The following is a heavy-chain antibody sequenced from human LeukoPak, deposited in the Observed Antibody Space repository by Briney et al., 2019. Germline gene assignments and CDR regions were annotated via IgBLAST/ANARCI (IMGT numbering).Heavy chain of an antibody. Sequence: GGSLRLSCAASGFTFSSYGMHWVRQAPGKGLEWVAVIWYDGSNKYYADSVKGRFTISRDNSENTLYLQMNSLRAEDTAVYYCARLNEPAAPIPYYYYYGMDVWGQGTTVTVSS. CDR2: IWYDGSNK. J-gene: IGHJ6*02. V-gene: IGHV3-33*01. D-gene: IGHD2-2*01. CDR1: GFTFSSYG. CDR3: ARLNEPAAPIPYYYYYGMDV.